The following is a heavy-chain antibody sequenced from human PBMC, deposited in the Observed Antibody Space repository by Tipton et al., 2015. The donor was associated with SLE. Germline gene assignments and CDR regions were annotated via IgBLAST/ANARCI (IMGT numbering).Heavy chain of an antibody. V-gene: IGHV4-34*01. Sequence: TLSLTCAVYGGSFSGYYWSWIRQPPGKGLEWIGEINHSGSTNYNPPLKSRVTISVDTSKNQFSLKLSSVTAADTAVYYCASASGAQGGYWGQGTLVTVSS. CDR2: INHSGST. D-gene: IGHD1-26*01. CDR3: ASASGAQGGY. J-gene: IGHJ4*02. CDR1: GGSFSGYY.